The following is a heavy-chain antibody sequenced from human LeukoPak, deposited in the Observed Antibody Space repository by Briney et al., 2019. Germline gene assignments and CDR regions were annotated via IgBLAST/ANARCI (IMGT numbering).Heavy chain of an antibody. D-gene: IGHD5-24*01. CDR3: ARVGRGGYSKAFDY. CDR2: VSYSGSA. CDR1: GGSISPYY. J-gene: IGHJ4*02. Sequence: KPSETLSLTCSVSGGSISPYYWSWVRQPPGKGLEWIGYVSYSGSADYNPSLKSRVIISIDTSKNQFSLRLSSLTAADTAVYYCARVGRGGYSKAFDYWGQGTLVTVSS. V-gene: IGHV4-59*01.